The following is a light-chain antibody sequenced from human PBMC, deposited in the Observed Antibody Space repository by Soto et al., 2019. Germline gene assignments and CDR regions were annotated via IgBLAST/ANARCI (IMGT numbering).Light chain of an antibody. J-gene: IGLJ1*01. Sequence: QSALTQPAFVSGSPGQSITISCTGTSSDVGGYNYVSWYQHPPGKAPKLMISEVSNRPSGVSNRFSGSKSGNTASLTISGLQAEDEADYYCSSYTSTRTRVFGTGTKVT. CDR1: SSDVGGYNY. V-gene: IGLV2-14*01. CDR2: EVS. CDR3: SSYTSTRTRV.